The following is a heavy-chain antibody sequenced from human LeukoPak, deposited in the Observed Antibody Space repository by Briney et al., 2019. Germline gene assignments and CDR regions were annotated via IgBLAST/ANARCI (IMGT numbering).Heavy chain of an antibody. CDR1: GYTFTSYG. CDR3: ARDDVKMATAPNYFDY. CDR2: ISAYNGNT. J-gene: IGHJ4*01. D-gene: IGHD5-24*01. V-gene: IGHV1-18*01. Sequence: GASVKVSCKASGYTFTSYGISWVRQAPGQGLEWMGWISAYNGNTNYAQKLQGRVTMTTDTSTSTAYMELRSLRSDDTAVYYCARDDVKMATAPNYFDYWGQGTLVTVSS.